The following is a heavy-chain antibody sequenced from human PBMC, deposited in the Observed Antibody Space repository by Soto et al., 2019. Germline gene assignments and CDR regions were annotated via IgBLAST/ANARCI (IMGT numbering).Heavy chain of an antibody. CDR1: GGSISSSSYY. D-gene: IGHD4-17*01. J-gene: IGHJ4*02. Sequence: SETLSLTCTVSGGSISSSSYYWGWIRQPPGKGLEWIGSIYYSGSTYYNPSLKSRVTISVDTSKNQFSLKLSSVTAADTAVYYCARELTDYGDYEVDYWGQGTLVTVSS. CDR2: IYYSGST. CDR3: ARELTDYGDYEVDY. V-gene: IGHV4-39*02.